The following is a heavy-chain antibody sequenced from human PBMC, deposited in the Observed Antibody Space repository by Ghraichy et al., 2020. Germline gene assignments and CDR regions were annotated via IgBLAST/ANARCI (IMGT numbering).Heavy chain of an antibody. V-gene: IGHV3-20*04. CDR2: INRNGVTT. D-gene: IGHD3-10*01. J-gene: IGHJ6*02. CDR3: ARVLLETGGGAMWFGMNAMDV. CDR1: GFTLDDYE. Sequence: GVLNISCAASGFTLDDYEMRWVRQVPGKGLEWVSGINRNGVTTAYADSVKGRFTISRDNAKNSLYLQMNSLRAEDTALYYCARVLLETGGGAMWFGMNAMDVWGQGTTVTVS.